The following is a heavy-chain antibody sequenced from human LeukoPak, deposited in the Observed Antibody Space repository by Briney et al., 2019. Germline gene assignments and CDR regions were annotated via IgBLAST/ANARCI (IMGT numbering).Heavy chain of an antibody. CDR2: ISGSGGST. V-gene: IGHV3-23*01. Sequence: GGSLRLSCAASGFTFRSYAMSWVRQAPGKGLEWVLVISGSGGSTYYADSVKGRFTISRDNSKNTLYLQMNSLRAEDTAVYYCAKGLYSGSYDGFDPWGQEALVTVSS. CDR3: AKGLYSGSYDGFDP. D-gene: IGHD1-26*01. CDR1: GFTFRSYA. J-gene: IGHJ5*02.